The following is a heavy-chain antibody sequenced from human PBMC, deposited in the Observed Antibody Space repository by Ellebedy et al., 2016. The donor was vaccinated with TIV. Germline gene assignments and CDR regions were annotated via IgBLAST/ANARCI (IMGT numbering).Heavy chain of an antibody. Sequence: GESLKISXAASGFTFSSYSMNWVRQAPGKGLEWVSSISSSSSYIYYADSVKGRFTISRDNAKNSLYLQMNSLRAEDTAVYYCARVTDSSGWSGFDYWGQGTLVTVSS. J-gene: IGHJ4*02. CDR1: GFTFSSYS. CDR2: ISSSSSYI. V-gene: IGHV3-21*01. D-gene: IGHD6-19*01. CDR3: ARVTDSSGWSGFDY.